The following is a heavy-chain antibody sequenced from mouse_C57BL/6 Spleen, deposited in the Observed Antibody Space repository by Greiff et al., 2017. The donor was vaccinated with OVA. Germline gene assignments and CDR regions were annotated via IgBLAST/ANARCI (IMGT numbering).Heavy chain of an antibody. CDR1: GYTFTSYW. V-gene: IGHV1-64*01. CDR2: IHPNSGST. CDR3: ARGNWGVRAMDY. Sequence: QVQLQQPGAELVKPGASVKLSCKASGYTFTSYWMHWVKQRPGQGLEWIGMIHPNSGSTNYNEKFKSKATLTVDKSSSTAYMQLSSLTSEDSAVYYCARGNWGVRAMDYWGQGTSVTVSS. J-gene: IGHJ4*01. D-gene: IGHD4-1*01.